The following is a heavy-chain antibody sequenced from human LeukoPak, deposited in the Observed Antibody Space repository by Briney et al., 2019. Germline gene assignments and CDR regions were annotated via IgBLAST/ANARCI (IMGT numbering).Heavy chain of an antibody. D-gene: IGHD3-22*01. J-gene: IGHJ5*02. V-gene: IGHV4-34*01. CDR3: ARLKGTWGYYDSSGYDNWFDP. CDR2: INHSGST. CDR1: GGSFSGYY. Sequence: PSETLSLTCAVYGGSFSGYYWSWIRQPPGKGLEWIGEINHSGSTNYNPSLKSRVTISVDTSKNQFSLKLSSVTAADTAVYYCARLKGTWGYYDSSGYDNWFDPWGQGTLVTVSS.